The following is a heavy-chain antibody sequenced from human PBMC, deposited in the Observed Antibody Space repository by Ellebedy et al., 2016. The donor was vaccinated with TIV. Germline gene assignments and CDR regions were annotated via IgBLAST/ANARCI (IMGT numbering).Heavy chain of an antibody. D-gene: IGHD2-15*01. V-gene: IGHV5-51*01. CDR2: IYPDDSDA. J-gene: IGHJ4*02. CDR1: GYNFTTYW. CDR3: ARRLGRAAIDY. Sequence: GESLKISCQGSGYNFTTYWVGWVRQKPGKGLEWMGIIYPDDSDARYSPSFQGRVTISADKSINTAYLQWSSLKASDTAIYYCARRLGRAAIDYWGQGTLVTVSS.